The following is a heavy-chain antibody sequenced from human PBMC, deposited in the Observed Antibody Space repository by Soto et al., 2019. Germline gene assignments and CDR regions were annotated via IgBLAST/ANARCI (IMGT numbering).Heavy chain of an antibody. D-gene: IGHD5-12*01. CDR3: ALDRPKWLQSPFAY. Sequence: QVQLVQSGAEVREPGASVKVSCKTSGYAFTNYAIHWVRQAPEQGPEWMGWISPYNDNTNFAQKFSGSVSMNTDTSTSTAYLELRSLRSDDTSVYYCALDRPKWLQSPFAYWGQGTRVTVS. V-gene: IGHV1-18*01. J-gene: IGHJ4*02. CDR2: ISPYNDNT. CDR1: GYAFTNYA.